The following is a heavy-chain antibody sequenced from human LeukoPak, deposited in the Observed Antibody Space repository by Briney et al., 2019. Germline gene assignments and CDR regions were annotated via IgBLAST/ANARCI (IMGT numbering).Heavy chain of an antibody. Sequence: GGSLRLSCAASGFTFSNYGVHWVRQAPGKGLEWVAFIRYHGSDKDYADSVKGRFTISRDNSKNTLYLQMNSLRAEDTAVYYCAKDTAVYDYDTLDYWGQGTLVTVSS. CDR3: AKDTAVYDYDTLDY. J-gene: IGHJ4*02. CDR1: GFTFSNYG. D-gene: IGHD4-17*01. V-gene: IGHV3-30*02. CDR2: IRYHGSDK.